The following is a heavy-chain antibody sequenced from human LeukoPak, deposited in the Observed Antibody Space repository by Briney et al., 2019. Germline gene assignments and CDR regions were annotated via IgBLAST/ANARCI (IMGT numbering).Heavy chain of an antibody. Sequence: GASLRISCQCSGSSFTTYWISWVRQLPGEGPEWMGRIHPSDSDTNYSPSFQGHVTFSTDKSISTAYLQWTSLKASDTAIYFCARHYYNDNTLLDFWGQGTLVTVSS. CDR2: IHPSDSDT. CDR3: ARHYYNDNTLLDF. CDR1: GSSFTTYW. J-gene: IGHJ4*02. V-gene: IGHV5-10-1*01. D-gene: IGHD3-22*01.